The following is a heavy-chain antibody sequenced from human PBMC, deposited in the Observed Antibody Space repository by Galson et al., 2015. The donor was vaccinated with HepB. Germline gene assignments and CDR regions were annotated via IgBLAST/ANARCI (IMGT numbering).Heavy chain of an antibody. CDR1: GFTFGSYG. J-gene: IGHJ4*02. CDR3: AKDRGDSSGYYYFDY. D-gene: IGHD3-22*01. Sequence: RLSCAASGFTFGSYGMHWVRQAPGKGLEWVSFIHYDGSNKYYADSVKGRFTISRDNSKNTLYVQMNSLRAEDTAVYYCAKDRGDSSGYYYFDYWGQGTLVTVSS. CDR2: IHYDGSNK. V-gene: IGHV3-30*02.